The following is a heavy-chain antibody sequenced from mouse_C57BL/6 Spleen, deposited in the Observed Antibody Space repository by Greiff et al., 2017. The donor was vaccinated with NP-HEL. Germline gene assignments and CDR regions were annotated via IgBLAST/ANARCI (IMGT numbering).Heavy chain of an antibody. D-gene: IGHD1-1*01. J-gene: IGHJ4*01. V-gene: IGHV1-74*01. CDR1: GYTFTSYW. CDR2: IHPSDSDT. CDR3: ALITTVVALYAMDY. Sequence: VKLQQPGAELVKPGASVKVSCKASGYTFTSYWMHWVKQRPGQGLEWIGRIHPSDSDTNYNQKFKGKATLTVDKSSSTAYMQLSSLTSEDSAVYYCALITTVVALYAMDYWGQGTSVTVSS.